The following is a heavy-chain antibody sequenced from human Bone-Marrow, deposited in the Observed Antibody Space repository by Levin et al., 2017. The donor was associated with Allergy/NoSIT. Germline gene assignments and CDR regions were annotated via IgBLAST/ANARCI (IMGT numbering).Heavy chain of an antibody. CDR1: GYTFTSYA. D-gene: IGHD6-13*01. Sequence: ASVKVSCKASGYTFTSYAMNWVRQAPGQGLEWMGWINTNTGNPTYAQGFTGRFVFSLDTSVSTAYLQISSLKAEDTAVYYCARCYRNAGYSSRCWFDPWGQGTLVTVSS. CDR2: INTNTGNP. V-gene: IGHV7-4-1*02. CDR3: ARCYRNAGYSSRCWFDP. J-gene: IGHJ5*02.